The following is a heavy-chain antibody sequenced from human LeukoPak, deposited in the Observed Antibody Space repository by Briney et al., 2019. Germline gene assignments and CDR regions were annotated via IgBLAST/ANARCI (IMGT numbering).Heavy chain of an antibody. CDR2: ISSSSSTI. V-gene: IGHV3-48*01. CDR3: ARDQGYGDYGD. Sequence: GGSLRLSCAASGFTFSSYSMNWVRQAPGTGLEWVTYISSSSSTIYYADSVKGRFTISRDNAKNSLYLQMNSLRAEDTAVYYCARDQGYGDYGDWGQGTLVTVSS. J-gene: IGHJ4*02. D-gene: IGHD4-17*01. CDR1: GFTFSSYS.